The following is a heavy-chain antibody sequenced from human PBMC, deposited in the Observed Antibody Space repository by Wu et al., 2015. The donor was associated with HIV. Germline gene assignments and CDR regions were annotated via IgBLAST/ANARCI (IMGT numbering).Heavy chain of an antibody. CDR1: GYTFTGYY. J-gene: IGHJ4*02. Sequence: QVQLVQSGAEVKKPGASVKVSCKASGYTFTGYYMHWVRQAPGQGLEWMGWINPNSGGTNYAQKFQGRVTMTRDTSISTAYMELSRLRSDDTAVYYCARVGRGIVVVPAAHFDYWGQGTLVTVSS. CDR3: ARVGRGIVVVPAAHFDY. V-gene: IGHV1-2*02. CDR2: INPNSGGT. D-gene: IGHD2-2*01.